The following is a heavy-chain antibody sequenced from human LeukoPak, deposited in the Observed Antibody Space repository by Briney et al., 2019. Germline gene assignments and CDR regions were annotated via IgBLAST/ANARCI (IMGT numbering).Heavy chain of an antibody. CDR3: TKSRIVAGGEYFQH. J-gene: IGHJ1*01. CDR1: GFTFSSYW. D-gene: IGHD2/OR15-2a*01. Sequence: GGSLRLSCAASGFTFSSYWVNWVRQAPGKGLEWVAFIRYDGSNKYYADSVKGRFTISRDNSKNTLYLQMNSLRAEDTAVYYCTKSRIVAGGEYFQHWGQGTLVTVSS. V-gene: IGHV3-30*02. CDR2: IRYDGSNK.